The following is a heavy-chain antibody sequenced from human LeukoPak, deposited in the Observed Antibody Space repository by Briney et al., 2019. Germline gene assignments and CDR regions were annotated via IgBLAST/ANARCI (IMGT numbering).Heavy chain of an antibody. J-gene: IGHJ4*02. CDR1: GGSISSYY. Sequence: SETLSLTCTVSGGSISSYYWSWIRQPPGKGLEWIGYIYYSGSTNYNPSLKSRVTMSVDTSKNQFSLKLSSVTAADTAVYYCARDEIGGSSGSLGYWGQGTLVTVSS. CDR3: ARDEIGGSSGSLGY. D-gene: IGHD6-19*01. V-gene: IGHV4-59*01. CDR2: IYYSGST.